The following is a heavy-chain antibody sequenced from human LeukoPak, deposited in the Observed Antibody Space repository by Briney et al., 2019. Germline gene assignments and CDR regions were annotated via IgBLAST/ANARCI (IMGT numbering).Heavy chain of an antibody. CDR3: ARDPVYDSSGYYYGPLGWFDP. CDR1: GGTFSSYA. V-gene: IGHV1-69*13. Sequence: SVTLSCKASGGTFSSYAISWVRQAPGQGLEWMGGIIPIFGTANYAQKFQGRVTITADESTSTAYMELSSLRSEDTAVYYCARDPVYDSSGYYYGPLGWFDPWGQGTLVTVSS. D-gene: IGHD3-22*01. CDR2: IIPIFGTA. J-gene: IGHJ5*02.